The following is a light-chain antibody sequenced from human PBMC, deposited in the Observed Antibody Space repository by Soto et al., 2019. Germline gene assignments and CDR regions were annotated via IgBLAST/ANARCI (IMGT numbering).Light chain of an antibody. J-gene: IGKJ4*01. V-gene: IGKV1-39*01. Sequence: DIQMTQSPSSLSASVGDRVTITCRASQSISSYLNWYQQKPGKAPKLLICAASSLQSGVPSRFSGSGSGTDFTLTISSLQPEDFATYYCQRSYSTPLTFGGGTKVEIK. CDR3: QRSYSTPLT. CDR2: AAS. CDR1: QSISSY.